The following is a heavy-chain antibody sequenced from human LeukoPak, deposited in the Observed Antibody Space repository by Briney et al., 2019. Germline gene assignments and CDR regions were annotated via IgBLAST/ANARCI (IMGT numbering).Heavy chain of an antibody. CDR2: ISGSGGSI. CDR1: GFTVSTNY. V-gene: IGHV3-23*01. D-gene: IGHD4-17*01. CDR3: AKSILMTTVTTYSFDY. Sequence: PGGSLRLSCAASGFTVSTNYMSWVRQAPGRGLEWVSTISGSGGSIYYADSVKGRFTISRDNSKNTLYLQMNSLRAEDTAVYYCAKSILMTTVTTYSFDYWGQGTLVTVSS. J-gene: IGHJ4*02.